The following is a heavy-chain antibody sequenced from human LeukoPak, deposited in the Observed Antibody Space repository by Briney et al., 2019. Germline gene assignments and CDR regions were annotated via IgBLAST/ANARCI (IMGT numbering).Heavy chain of an antibody. J-gene: IGHJ6*03. Sequence: SETLSLTCTVSGSIRGYYWSWIRQPPGKGLEWIGYIYYSGSTNYNPSLKSRVTISVDTSNNQFSLKPSSVTAADTAVYYYARVNGYSNSFYYYYYMDVWGKGTTVTVSS. D-gene: IGHD4-11*01. V-gene: IGHV4-59*01. CDR3: ARVNGYSNSFYYYYYMDV. CDR2: IYYSGST. CDR1: GSIRGYY.